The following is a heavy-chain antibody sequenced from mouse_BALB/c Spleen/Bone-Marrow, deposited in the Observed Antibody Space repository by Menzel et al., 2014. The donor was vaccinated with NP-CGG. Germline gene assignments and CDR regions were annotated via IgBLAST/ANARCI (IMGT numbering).Heavy chain of an antibody. V-gene: IGHV1-69*02. CDR3: ARGRTTVVSDY. J-gene: IGHJ2*02. Sequence: QVHVKQSGAEVVKPGASVKVSCKASGYTFTNYWMQWVKQRPGQGLEWIGEIEPSDSYTNYNQDFKGKATLTVDKSSSTAYMQLGSLTSEDSAVYYCARGRTTVVSDYWGQGTSLTVSS. D-gene: IGHD1-1*01. CDR1: GYTFTNYW. CDR2: IEPSDSYT.